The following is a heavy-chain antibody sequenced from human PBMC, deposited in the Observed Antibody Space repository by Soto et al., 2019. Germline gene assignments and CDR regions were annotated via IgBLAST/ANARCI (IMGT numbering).Heavy chain of an antibody. D-gene: IGHD3-10*01. CDR1: GYTFTSYG. CDR3: ARGLRWFGELQTSGDY. CDR2: ISAYNGNT. J-gene: IGHJ4*02. V-gene: IGHV1-18*01. Sequence: ASVKVSCKASGYTFTSYGISWVRQAPGQGLEWMGWISAYNGNTNYAQKLQGRVTMTTDTSTSTAYMELRSLRSDDTAVYYCARGLRWFGELQTSGDYWGQGTLVTVSS.